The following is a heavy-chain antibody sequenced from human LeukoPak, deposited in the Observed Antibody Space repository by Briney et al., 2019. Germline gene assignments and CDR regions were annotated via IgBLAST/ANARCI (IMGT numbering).Heavy chain of an antibody. D-gene: IGHD1-26*01. Sequence: SETLSLTCTVSGGSISSSSDYWGWIRQPPGKGLEWIGSIYYGGTTYYNPPLKSRVTISVDTSKSQFSLKLSSVTAADTAVYYCARLLPGGGATIWYYFDYWGQGTLVTVSS. CDR2: IYYGGTT. J-gene: IGHJ4*02. CDR1: GGSISSSSDY. V-gene: IGHV4-39*01. CDR3: ARLLPGGGATIWYYFDY.